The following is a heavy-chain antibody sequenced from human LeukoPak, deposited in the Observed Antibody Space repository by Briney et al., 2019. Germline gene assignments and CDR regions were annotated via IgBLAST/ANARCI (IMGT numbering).Heavy chain of an antibody. V-gene: IGHV4-59*12. CDR1: GGSISSYY. Sequence: SETLSLTCTVSGGSISSYYWSWIRQPPGKGLEWIGYIYYSGSTNYNPSLKSRVTISVDTSKNQFSLKLSSVTAADTAVYYCARGRGDFWSGYRFDPWGQGTLVTVSS. CDR3: ARGRGDFWSGYRFDP. D-gene: IGHD3-3*01. J-gene: IGHJ5*02. CDR2: IYYSGST.